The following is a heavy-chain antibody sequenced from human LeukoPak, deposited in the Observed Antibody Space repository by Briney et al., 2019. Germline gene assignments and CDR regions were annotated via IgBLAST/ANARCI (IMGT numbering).Heavy chain of an antibody. CDR3: ASSKISYYYGSGSYYNGYYYYYMDV. CDR1: GGSISSVSYY. D-gene: IGHD3-10*01. Sequence: SETLSLTCTVSGGSISSVSYYWSWIRQPAGKGLGWIGRIYTSGSTNYNPSLKSRVTISVDTSKNQFSLKLSSVTAADTAVYYCASSKISYYYGSGSYYNGYYYYYMDVWGKGTTVTISS. J-gene: IGHJ6*03. CDR2: IYTSGST. V-gene: IGHV4-61*02.